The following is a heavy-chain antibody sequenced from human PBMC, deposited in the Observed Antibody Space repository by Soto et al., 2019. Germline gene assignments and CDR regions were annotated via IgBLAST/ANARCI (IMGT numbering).Heavy chain of an antibody. CDR2: INPNSGGT. CDR3: SSAAVTGTAGLDF. CDR1: GYTFSGFY. D-gene: IGHD6-19*01. Sequence: ASVKVSCKASGYTFSGFYMHWVRQAPGQGLEWMGWINPNSGGTKSAQKFQGRVTMTRDTYISTAYMELSRLTADATAVYYCSSAAVTGTAGLDFWGQGTQVTVSS. J-gene: IGHJ4*02. V-gene: IGHV1-2*02.